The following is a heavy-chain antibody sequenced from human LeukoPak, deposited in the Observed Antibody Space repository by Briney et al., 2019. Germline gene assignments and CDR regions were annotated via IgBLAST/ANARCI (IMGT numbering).Heavy chain of an antibody. J-gene: IGHJ4*02. CDR2: IYSGGST. CDR3: ARGLNYGGNSRSKYYFDY. CDR1: GFTFSTYS. V-gene: IGHV3-53*04. D-gene: IGHD4-23*01. Sequence: GGSLRLSCVASGFTFSTYSMNWFRQAPGKGLEWVSVIYSGGSTYYADSVKGRFTISRHNSKNTLYLQMNSLRAEDTAVYYCARGLNYGGNSRSKYYFDYWGQGTLVTVSS.